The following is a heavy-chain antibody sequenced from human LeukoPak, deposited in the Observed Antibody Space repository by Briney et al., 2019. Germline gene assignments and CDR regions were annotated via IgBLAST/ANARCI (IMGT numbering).Heavy chain of an antibody. D-gene: IGHD2-2*02. V-gene: IGHV3-23*01. CDR1: GFTFSNYA. CDR2: ISTSGGST. J-gene: IGHJ4*02. CDR3: ARQLGYCSSTSCYNFDY. Sequence: GGSLRLSCAASGFTFSNYAMSWVRQAPGRGLEWVSAISTSGGSTYYADSVKGRFTISRDNSKNTLHLQMNSLRAEDTAVYHCARQLGYCSSTSCYNFDYWGREPWSPSPQ.